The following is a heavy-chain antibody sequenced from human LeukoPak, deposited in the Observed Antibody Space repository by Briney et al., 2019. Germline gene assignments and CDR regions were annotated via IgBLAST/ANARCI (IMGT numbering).Heavy chain of an antibody. CDR2: ISYDGSNK. CDR1: GFTFSSYG. Sequence: PGGSLRLSCAASGFTFSSYGMHWVRQAPGKGLEWVAVISYDGSNKYYADSVKGRFTISRDNSKNTLYLQMNSLRAEDTAVYYCARGPYDFWSGYYHYFDYWGQGTLVTASS. J-gene: IGHJ4*02. V-gene: IGHV3-30*03. D-gene: IGHD3-3*01. CDR3: ARGPYDFWSGYYHYFDY.